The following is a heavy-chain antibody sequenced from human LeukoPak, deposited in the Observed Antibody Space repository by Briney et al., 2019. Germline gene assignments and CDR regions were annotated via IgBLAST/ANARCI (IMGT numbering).Heavy chain of an antibody. CDR2: INHGGST. V-gene: IGHV4-34*01. CDR3: ARGRRAAAGTRRFKAFDI. D-gene: IGHD6-13*01. J-gene: IGHJ3*02. CDR1: GGSFSGYY. Sequence: PSETLSLTCAVYGGSFSGYYWSWIRQPPGKGLEWIGEINHGGSTNYNPSLKSRVTISVDTSKNQFSLKLSSVTAADTAVYYCARGRRAAAGTRRFKAFDIWGQGTMVTVSS.